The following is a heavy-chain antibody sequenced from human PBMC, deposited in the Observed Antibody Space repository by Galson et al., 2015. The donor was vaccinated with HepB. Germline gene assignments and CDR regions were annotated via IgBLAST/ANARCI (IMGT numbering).Heavy chain of an antibody. V-gene: IGHV1-8*01. D-gene: IGHD6-13*01. J-gene: IGHJ6*03. CDR3: ARGVGYSNSWSGGYNYYYYMDV. CDR2: MNPNSGNT. Sequence: SVKVSCKASGYTFTSYDINWVRQATGQGLEWMGWMNPNSGNTGYAQKFQGRVTMTRNTSISTAYMELSSLRSEDTAVYYCARGVGYSNSWSGGYNYYYYMDVWGKGTTVTVSS. CDR1: GYTFTSYD.